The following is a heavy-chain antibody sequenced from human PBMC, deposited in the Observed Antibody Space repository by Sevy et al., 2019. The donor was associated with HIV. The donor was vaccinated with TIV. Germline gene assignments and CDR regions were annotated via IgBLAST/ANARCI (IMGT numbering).Heavy chain of an antibody. CDR3: ARDVAAGDF. Sequence: GGSLRLSCAASGFTFTRYWMTWVRQSPGKGLQWLGNINEDGTEKYYRDSVRGRFTISRDNTKKSLHLQMNSLRADDTGVCYCARDVAAGDFWGQGTLVTVSS. CDR2: INEDGTEK. J-gene: IGHJ4*02. D-gene: IGHD2-21*01. CDR1: GFTFTRYW. V-gene: IGHV3-7*01.